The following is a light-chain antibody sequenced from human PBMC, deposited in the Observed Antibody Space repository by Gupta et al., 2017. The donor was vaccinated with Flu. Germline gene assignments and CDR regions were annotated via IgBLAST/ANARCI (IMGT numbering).Light chain of an antibody. J-gene: IGKJ2*01. Sequence: EIVLTQSPGTASFSPGERAALSCRASQSVSSDFLAWYQQKPGQAPRLLMYATSKRATGVPERFSGSGSGSWTDFTLTISRLEPEDSAVYYCQQYDNSPTTFGRGTKLEVK. CDR3: QQYDNSPTT. V-gene: IGKV3-20*01. CDR2: ATS. CDR1: QSVSSDF.